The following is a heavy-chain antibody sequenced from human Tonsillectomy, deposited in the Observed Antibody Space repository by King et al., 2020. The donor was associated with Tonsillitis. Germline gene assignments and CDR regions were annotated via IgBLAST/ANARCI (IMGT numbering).Heavy chain of an antibody. V-gene: IGHV3-48*01. D-gene: IGHD7-27*01. CDR1: GFNFNNYA. CDR3: VREGTGAYFDY. CDR2: ISRTSTTI. J-gene: IGHJ4*02. Sequence: VKLVESGGGLVQPGGSLRLSCAASGFNFNNYAMNWVRQVPRKGLEWLSYISRTSTTIYNADSVKGRFTISRDNANKSLYLQMDSLRADDTAIYYCVREGTGAYFDYWGRGTLVTVSS.